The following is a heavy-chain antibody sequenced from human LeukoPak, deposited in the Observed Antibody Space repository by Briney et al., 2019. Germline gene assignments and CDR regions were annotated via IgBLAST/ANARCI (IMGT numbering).Heavy chain of an antibody. Sequence: ASVKVSCKASGYTFTSYYMHWVRQAPGQGLEWMGIINPSGGSTSYAQKFHSRVTMSRDTSTSTDYMELSSVRSEDTAVYYCARPVDVVGAVAPIFDYWGQGTLVTVSS. J-gene: IGHJ4*02. CDR1: GYTFTSYY. CDR3: ARPVDVVGAVAPIFDY. CDR2: INPSGGST. D-gene: IGHD5-12*01. V-gene: IGHV1-46*01.